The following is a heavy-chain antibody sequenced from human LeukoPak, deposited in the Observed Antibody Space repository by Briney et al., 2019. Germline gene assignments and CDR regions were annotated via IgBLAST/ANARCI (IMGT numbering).Heavy chain of an antibody. Sequence: PGGSLRLSCAASGFTFSDYYMSWIRQAPGKGLEWVAYITSSGDDIYYADSVKGGFTISRDNAKNALFLRMSSLRVEDTATYYCASDIVATSGDFWGQGTLVSVSS. CDR3: ASDIVATSGDF. CDR2: ITSSGDDI. CDR1: GFTFSDYY. V-gene: IGHV3-11*01. J-gene: IGHJ4*02. D-gene: IGHD5-12*01.